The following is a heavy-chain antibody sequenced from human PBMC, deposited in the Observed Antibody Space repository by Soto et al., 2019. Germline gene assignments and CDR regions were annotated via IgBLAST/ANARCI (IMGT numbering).Heavy chain of an antibody. CDR3: ARAMVIGSWVDP. V-gene: IGHV4-34*01. CDR2: INHSGST. Sequence: SETLSLTCAVDGGSLSGDYWSWIRQPPGKGLEWIGEINHSGSTNYNPSLKSRVTISVDTSKNQFSLKLSSVTAADTAVYYCARAMVIGSWVDPWGQGTLVTVS. D-gene: IGHD2-21*01. J-gene: IGHJ5*02. CDR1: GGSLSGDY.